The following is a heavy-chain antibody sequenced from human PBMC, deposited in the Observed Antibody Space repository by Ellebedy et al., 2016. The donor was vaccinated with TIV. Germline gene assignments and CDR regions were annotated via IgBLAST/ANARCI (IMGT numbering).Heavy chain of an antibody. CDR2: ISSSGVST. CDR3: AKLDSSGYYYGRFDY. CDR1: GFTFRNFA. J-gene: IGHJ4*02. Sequence: GESLKISCAASGFTFRNFAMTWVRQASGKGLEWVSSISSSGVSTDYADSVRGRVTISRDNSKNTLYLQMNGLRADDSAVYYCAKLDSSGYYYGRFDYWGQGTLVTVSS. V-gene: IGHV3-23*01. D-gene: IGHD3-22*01.